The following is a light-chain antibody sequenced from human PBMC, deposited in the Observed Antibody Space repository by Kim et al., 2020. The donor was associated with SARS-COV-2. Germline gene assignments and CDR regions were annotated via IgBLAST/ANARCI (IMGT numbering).Light chain of an antibody. V-gene: IGLV2-8*01. CDR2: EVS. Sequence: GHSITTSCPETSSDFGVYNHVSWYQQHPGKAPKLMIYEVSKRPSGVPDRFSGSKSGNTASLTVSGLQAEDEADYYCSSYAGSNNLVFGGGTQLTVL. CDR1: SSDFGVYNH. CDR3: SSYAGSNNLV. J-gene: IGLJ2*01.